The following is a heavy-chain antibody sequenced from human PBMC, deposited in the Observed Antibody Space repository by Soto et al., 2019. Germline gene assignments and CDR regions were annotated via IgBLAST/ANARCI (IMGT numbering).Heavy chain of an antibody. V-gene: IGHV3-23*01. CDR1: GFTFSSYA. CDR2: ISGSGGST. D-gene: IGHD6-19*01. J-gene: IGHJ4*02. CDR3: APSAGSGHGFDY. Sequence: RGSLRLSCAASGFTFSSYAMSWVRQAPGKGLEWVSAISGSGGSTYYADSVKGRFTISRDNSKNTLYLQMNSLRAEDTAVYYCAPSAGSGHGFDYWGQGTLVTVSS.